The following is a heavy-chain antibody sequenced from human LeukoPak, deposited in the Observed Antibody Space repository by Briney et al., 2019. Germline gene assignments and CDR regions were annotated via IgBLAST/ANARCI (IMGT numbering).Heavy chain of an antibody. D-gene: IGHD3-22*01. CDR2: IYHSGST. CDR1: GGSISSSSYY. V-gene: IGHV4-39*07. J-gene: IGHJ4*02. CDR3: AREGNYEGPFDY. Sequence: SETLSLTCTVSGGSISSSSYYWGWIRQPPGKGLEWIGSIYHSGSTYYNPSLKSQVTMSVDTSKNQFSLKLRSVTAADTAIYYCAREGNYEGPFDYWGQGTLVTVSS.